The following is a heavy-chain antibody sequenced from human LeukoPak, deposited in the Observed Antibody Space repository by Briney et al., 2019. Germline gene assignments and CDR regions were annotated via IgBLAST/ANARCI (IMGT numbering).Heavy chain of an antibody. D-gene: IGHD3-16*01. J-gene: IGHJ6*03. CDR1: GGSISSNYYY. CDR2: IYYSGST. V-gene: IGHV4-39*01. Sequence: SETLSLTCTVSGGSISSNYYYWGWIRQPPGKGLEWIGSIYYSGSTYYNPSLKSRVTISVDTSKNQFSLKLSSVTAADTAVYYCARQVKPTSLYYYYYYYMDVWGKGTTVTVSS. CDR3: ARQVKPTSLYYYYYYYMDV.